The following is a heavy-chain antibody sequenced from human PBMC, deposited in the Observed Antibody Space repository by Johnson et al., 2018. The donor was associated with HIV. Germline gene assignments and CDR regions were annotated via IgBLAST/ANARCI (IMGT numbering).Heavy chain of an antibody. CDR1: GFTFDDYA. Sequence: QLVESGGVVVQPGGSLRLSCAASGFTFDDYAMHWVRQAPGKGLEWVSRIRTDGSETAYADSGQGRFFIYSDNSTNPLSLQMDSLRDEDTAVYYCARGLREMECEEWASDYYDFGRDLPCQDPRGVVGILDIWGQGTMVNVSS. V-gene: IGHV3-43D*04. J-gene: IGHJ3*02. CDR3: ARGLREMECEEWASDYYDFGRDLPCQDPRGVVGILDI. CDR2: IRTDGSET. D-gene: IGHD3-3*01.